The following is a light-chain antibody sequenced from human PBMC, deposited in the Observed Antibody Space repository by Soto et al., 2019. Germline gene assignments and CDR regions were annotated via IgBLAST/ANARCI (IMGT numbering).Light chain of an antibody. Sequence: QSALTQPRSVSGSPGQSVTISCTGTSSDVGGYNYVSWYQQHPGKAPKLMIYDVSKRPSGVPDRFSGSKPGNTASLTISGLQAEDEADYYCSSYAGSYTHYVFGTGTKVTVL. J-gene: IGLJ1*01. V-gene: IGLV2-11*01. CDR2: DVS. CDR3: SSYAGSYTHYV. CDR1: SSDVGGYNY.